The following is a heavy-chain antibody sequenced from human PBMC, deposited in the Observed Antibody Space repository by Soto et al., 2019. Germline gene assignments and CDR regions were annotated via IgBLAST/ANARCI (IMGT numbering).Heavy chain of an antibody. Sequence: QVQLVQSGAEVKKPGSSVKVSCEASGGTLSSYAISWVRQASGQGLEWMGGIIPILGTAKYAQKFQGRVTITADESTSTAFMELSSLRSEDTAVYYCARSPGGEQLAGGMDVWGQGTTVTVSS. CDR2: IIPILGTA. J-gene: IGHJ6*02. CDR1: GGTLSSYA. V-gene: IGHV1-69*12. D-gene: IGHD6-6*01. CDR3: ARSPGGEQLAGGMDV.